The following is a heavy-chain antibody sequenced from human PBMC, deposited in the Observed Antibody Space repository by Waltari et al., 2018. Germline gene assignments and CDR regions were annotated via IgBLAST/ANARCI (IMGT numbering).Heavy chain of an antibody. CDR2: IDTNGST. CDR1: GGSISSNY. Sequence: QVQLQESGPGLVKPSETLSFTCTVTGGSISSNYWSWIRHPAGKGLEGSGRIDTNGSTNCNPSLKSRVTMSVDTSKNQFSLKLSSVTAADTAVYYCARGRYSGDEGVFYWGQGTLVTVSS. J-gene: IGHJ4*02. V-gene: IGHV4-4*07. D-gene: IGHD5-12*01. CDR3: ARGRYSGDEGVFY.